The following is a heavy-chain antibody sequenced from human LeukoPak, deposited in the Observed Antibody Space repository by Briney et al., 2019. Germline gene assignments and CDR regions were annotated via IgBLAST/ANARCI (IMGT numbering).Heavy chain of an antibody. CDR2: IWYDGSNK. D-gene: IGHD2-8*01. CDR1: GFTFSSYG. J-gene: IGHJ4*02. CDR3: ARGGNGRVGIIDY. V-gene: IGHV3-33*01. Sequence: SGGSLRLSCETSGFTFSSYGMHWVRQAPGKGLEWVAVIWYDGSNKYYADSVKGRFTISRDNSKNTLYLQMNSLRAEDTAVYYCARGGNGRVGIIDYWGQGTLVTVSS.